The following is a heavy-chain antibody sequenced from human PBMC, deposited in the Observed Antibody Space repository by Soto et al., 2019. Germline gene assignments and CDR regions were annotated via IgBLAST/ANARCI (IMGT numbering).Heavy chain of an antibody. J-gene: IGHJ5*02. CDR3: ARAHYYGSGTRRWFDP. D-gene: IGHD3-10*01. V-gene: IGHV4-34*01. Sequence: PSETLSLTCAVYGGSFSGYYWSWIRQPPGKGLEWIGEINHSVSTNYNPSLKSRVTISVDTSKNQFSLKLSSVTAADTAVHYCARAHYYGSGTRRWFDPWGPGTRVTVSS. CDR2: INHSVST. CDR1: GGSFSGYY.